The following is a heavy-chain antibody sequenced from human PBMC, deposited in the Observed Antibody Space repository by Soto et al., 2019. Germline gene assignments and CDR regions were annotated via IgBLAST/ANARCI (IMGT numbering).Heavy chain of an antibody. Sequence: SETLSLTCTVSGGSIRSSTYYWGWVRQPPGKGLERIGTIYYSGSTYYNPSRKSRITMSVDTSKNQFSLKLSSMTAADTAVYYCARLPAAYYFDYWGQGTLVTVSS. CDR1: GGSIRSSTYY. CDR3: ARLPAAYYFDY. V-gene: IGHV4-39*01. D-gene: IGHD2-15*01. J-gene: IGHJ4*02. CDR2: IYYSGST.